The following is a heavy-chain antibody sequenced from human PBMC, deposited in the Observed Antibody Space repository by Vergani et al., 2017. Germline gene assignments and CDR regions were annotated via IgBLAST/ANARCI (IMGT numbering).Heavy chain of an antibody. J-gene: IGHJ6*02. V-gene: IGHV4-61*10. CDR3: ARICGGSCYFGYYYGMDV. CDR2: IYHSGST. Sequence: QVQLHESGPGLVKPSQTLSLTCTVSGGSITSGSFYWSWIRQPAGKGLEWIGYIYHSGSTYYNPSLKSRVTISVDTSKNQFSLKLSSVTAADTAVYYCARICGGSCYFGYYYGMDVWGQGTTVTVSS. D-gene: IGHD2-15*01. CDR1: GGSITSGSFY.